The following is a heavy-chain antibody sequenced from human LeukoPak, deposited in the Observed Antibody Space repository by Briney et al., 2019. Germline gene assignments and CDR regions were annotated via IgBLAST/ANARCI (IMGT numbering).Heavy chain of an antibody. V-gene: IGHV3-48*01. D-gene: IGHD6-19*01. CDR2: ISSSSSTI. CDR1: GFTFSSYS. Sequence: PGGSLRLSCAASGFTFSSYSMDWVRQAPGKGLEWVSYISSSSSTIYYADSVKGRFTISRDNAKNSLYLQMNSLRAEDTAVYYCARAYVAGSVDYWGQGTLVTVSS. CDR3: ARAYVAGSVDY. J-gene: IGHJ4*02.